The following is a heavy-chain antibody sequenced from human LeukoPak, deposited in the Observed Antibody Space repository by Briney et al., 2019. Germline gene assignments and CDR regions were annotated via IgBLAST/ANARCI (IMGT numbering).Heavy chain of an antibody. Sequence: PGGSLRLSCATSGLTFSSYAMSWVRQAPGKGLEWVSAISVSGGSTYYADSVKGRFAISRDNSRNTLYLQMNSLRAEDTAVYYCARAWRGSYDYWGQGTLVTVSS. J-gene: IGHJ4*02. V-gene: IGHV3-23*01. D-gene: IGHD1-26*01. CDR1: GLTFSSYA. CDR3: ARAWRGSYDY. CDR2: ISVSGGST.